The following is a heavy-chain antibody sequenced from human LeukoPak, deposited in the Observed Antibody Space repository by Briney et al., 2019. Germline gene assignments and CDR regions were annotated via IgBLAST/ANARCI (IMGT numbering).Heavy chain of an antibody. V-gene: IGHV1-8*01. CDR1: GYTFTSYD. CDR3: ARGVSSSWYGDWFDP. CDR2: MNPNSGNT. Sequence: APVKVSCKASGYTFTSYDINWVRQATGQGLEWMGWMNPNSGNTGYAQKFQGRVTMTRNTSISTAYMELSSLRSEDTAVYYCARGVSSSWYGDWFDPWGQGALVTVSS. D-gene: IGHD6-13*01. J-gene: IGHJ5*02.